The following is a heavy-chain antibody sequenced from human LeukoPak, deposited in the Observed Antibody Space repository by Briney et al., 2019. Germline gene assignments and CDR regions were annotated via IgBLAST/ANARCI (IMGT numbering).Heavy chain of an antibody. Sequence: PGGSLRLSCAASGFTFSSYAMSWVRQAPGKGLEWVSAISGSGGSTYYADSVKGRFTISRDNYKNTLYLQMNRLRAEDAAVYYCAKDGYCSSTSCYIGYYGMDVWGEGTTVTVSS. CDR3: AKDGYCSSTSCYIGYYGMDV. D-gene: IGHD2-2*02. CDR2: ISGSGGST. CDR1: GFTFSSYA. V-gene: IGHV3-23*01. J-gene: IGHJ6*04.